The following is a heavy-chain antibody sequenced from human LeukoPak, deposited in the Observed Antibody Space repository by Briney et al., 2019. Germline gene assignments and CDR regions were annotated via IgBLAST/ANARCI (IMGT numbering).Heavy chain of an antibody. V-gene: IGHV1-2*02. Sequence: ASVKVSCKASGYTFTGYYMHWVRRAPGQGLEWMGWINPNSGGTNYAQKFQGRVTMTRDTSISTAYMELSRLRSEDTAVYYCARGLLWFGESGSMDVWGKGTTVTISS. CDR1: GYTFTGYY. D-gene: IGHD3-10*01. CDR2: INPNSGGT. CDR3: ARGLLWFGESGSMDV. J-gene: IGHJ6*04.